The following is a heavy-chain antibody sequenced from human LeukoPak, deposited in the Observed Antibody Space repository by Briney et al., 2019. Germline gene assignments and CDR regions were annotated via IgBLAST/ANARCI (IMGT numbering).Heavy chain of an antibody. CDR3: ARVSGSFDM. Sequence: GGSLRLSCAASGFTFTNYAMAWVRQAPGKGLEWVSAFGGGSAYYADSVKGRFTISRDNARNTLYLQVNSLRADDTAVYYCARVSGSFDMWGQGTMVTVSS. J-gene: IGHJ3*02. D-gene: IGHD3-10*01. V-gene: IGHV3-23*01. CDR2: FGGGSA. CDR1: GFTFTNYA.